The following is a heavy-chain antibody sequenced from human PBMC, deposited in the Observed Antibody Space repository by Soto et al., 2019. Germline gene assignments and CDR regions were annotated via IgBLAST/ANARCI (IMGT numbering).Heavy chain of an antibody. V-gene: IGHV1-69*02. CDR1: GGTFSSYT. Sequence: QVQLVQSGAEVKKPGSSVKVSCKASGGTFSSYTISWVRQAPGQGLEWMGRIIPILGIANYAQKFQGRVTIAXXKXTXXAHMELSSLRSEDTAVYYCAVTSRGGYSGYDDIDCWGQGTLVTVSS. CDR3: AVTSRGGYSGYDDIDC. CDR2: IIPILGIA. J-gene: IGHJ4*02. D-gene: IGHD5-12*01.